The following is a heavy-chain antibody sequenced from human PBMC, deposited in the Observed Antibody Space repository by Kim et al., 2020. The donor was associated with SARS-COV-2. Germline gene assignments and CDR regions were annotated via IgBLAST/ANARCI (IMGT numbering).Heavy chain of an antibody. D-gene: IGHD3-9*01. CDR1: GFTFSSYE. Sequence: GGSLRLSCAASGFTFSSYEMNWFRQAPGKGLEWVSYISSSGSTIYYADSVTGRFTISRDNAKNSLYLQMNSMRSEDTAVYYCARAKFDWLLYSYGMDVWGQGTTVTVSS. CDR2: ISSSGSTI. V-gene: IGHV3-48*03. CDR3: ARAKFDWLLYSYGMDV. J-gene: IGHJ6*02.